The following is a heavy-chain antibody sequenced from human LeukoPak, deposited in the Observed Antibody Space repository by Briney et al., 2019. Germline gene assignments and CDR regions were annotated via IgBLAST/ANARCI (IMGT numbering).Heavy chain of an antibody. CDR2: IYSGGST. D-gene: IGHD3-10*01. CDR3: AWGYYGSGSYIDY. J-gene: IGHJ4*02. Sequence: TGGSLRLSCAASGFTFSSYGMHWVRQAPGKGLEWVSVIYSGGSTYYADSVKGRFTISRDNSKNTLYLQMNSLRAEDTAVYYCAWGYYGSGSYIDYWGQGTLVTVSS. CDR1: GFTFSSYG. V-gene: IGHV3-53*01.